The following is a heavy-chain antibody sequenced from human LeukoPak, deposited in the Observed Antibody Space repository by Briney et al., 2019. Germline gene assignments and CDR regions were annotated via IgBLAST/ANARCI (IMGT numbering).Heavy chain of an antibody. CDR3: ARVCSGAYYYYGMDV. J-gene: IGHJ6*02. CDR2: IYYSGST. D-gene: IGHD2-15*01. V-gene: IGHV4-59*01. Sequence: SETLSLTCTVSGGSISSYYWSWIRQPPGKGLEWIGYIYYSGSTNYNPSLKSRATISVDTSKNQFSLKLSSVTAADTAVYYCARVCSGAYYYYGMDVWGQGTTVTVSS. CDR1: GGSISSYY.